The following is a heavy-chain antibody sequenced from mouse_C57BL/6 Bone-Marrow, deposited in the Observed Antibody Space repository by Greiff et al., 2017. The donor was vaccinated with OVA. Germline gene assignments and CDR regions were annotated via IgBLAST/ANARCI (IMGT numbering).Heavy chain of an antibody. D-gene: IGHD2-4*01. V-gene: IGHV5-2*03. CDR2: INSDGGST. CDR1: EYEFPSHD. J-gene: IGHJ1*03. Sequence: EVKVVESGGGLVQPGESLKLSCESNEYEFPSHDMSWVRKTPEKRLELVAAINSDGGSTYYPDTMERRFIISRDNTKKTLYLQMSSLRSEDTALYYCAGRRYYDYDDWYFDVWGTGTTVTVSS. CDR3: AGRRYYDYDDWYFDV.